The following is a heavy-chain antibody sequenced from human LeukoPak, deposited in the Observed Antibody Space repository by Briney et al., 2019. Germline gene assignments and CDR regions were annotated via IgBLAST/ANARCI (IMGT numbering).Heavy chain of an antibody. D-gene: IGHD4-17*01. CDR1: GFIFTNYE. J-gene: IGHJ4*02. CDR3: AKTRTTVTEFFDY. CDR2: ISGSGNSI. Sequence: PGGSLRLSCAASGFIFTNYEMNWVRQAPGKGLEWVAYISGSGNSIYYADSMKGRFTISRDNSKNTLYLQMNSLRAEDTAVYYCAKTRTTVTEFFDYWGQGTLVTVSS. V-gene: IGHV3-48*03.